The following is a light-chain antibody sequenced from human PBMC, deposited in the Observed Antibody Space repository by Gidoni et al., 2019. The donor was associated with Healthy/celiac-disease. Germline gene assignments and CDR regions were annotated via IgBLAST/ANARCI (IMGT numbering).Light chain of an antibody. V-gene: IGKV1-39*01. CDR1: QSISSY. CDR3: QQSYSTLRT. CDR2: AAS. J-gene: IGKJ1*01. Sequence: DIQMTQSPSSLSASVGDRATITCRASQSISSYLNWYQQKPGKAPKLLIYAASSLQSGVPSRFSGSGSGTDFTLTISSLQPEDFATYYCQQSYSTLRTFXXXTKVEIK.